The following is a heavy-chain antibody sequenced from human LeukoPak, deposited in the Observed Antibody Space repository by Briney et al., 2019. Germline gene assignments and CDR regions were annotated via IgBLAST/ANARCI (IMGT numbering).Heavy chain of an antibody. Sequence: SETLSLTCAVYGGSFSGYYWSWIRQPPGKGLEWIGEINHSGSTNYNPSLKSRVTISVDTSKNQFSLKLSSVTAADTAVYYCARGRWESLGAFDIWGQGTMVTVSS. J-gene: IGHJ3*02. CDR2: INHSGST. V-gene: IGHV4-34*01. D-gene: IGHD1-26*01. CDR1: GGSFSGYY. CDR3: ARGRWESLGAFDI.